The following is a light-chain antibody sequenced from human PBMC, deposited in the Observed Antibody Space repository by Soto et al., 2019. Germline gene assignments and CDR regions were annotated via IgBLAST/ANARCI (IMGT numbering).Light chain of an antibody. Sequence: DVVMTQSPLSLPVTLGQPASISCRSSQSLVYTDGDTYLNWFQQRPGQSPRRLIYKVSNRDSGVPDRFSGSGSSTDFTLKISRVEAEDVGVYYCMQGTHLPLTFGGGTKVEIK. CDR1: QSLVYTDGDTY. CDR3: MQGTHLPLT. V-gene: IGKV2-30*01. J-gene: IGKJ4*01. CDR2: KVS.